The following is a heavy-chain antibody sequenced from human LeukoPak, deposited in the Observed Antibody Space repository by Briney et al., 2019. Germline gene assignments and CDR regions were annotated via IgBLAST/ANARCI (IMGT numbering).Heavy chain of an antibody. V-gene: IGHV3-30*18. D-gene: IGHD4-17*01. J-gene: IGHJ4*02. Sequence: GRSLRLSCAASGFTFSSYGMHWVRQAPGKGLEWVAVISYDGSNKYYADSVKGRFTISRDNSKNTLYLQMNSLRAEDTAVYYCAKAPPVTTCYFDYWGQGTLVTVSS. CDR3: AKAPPVTTCYFDY. CDR1: GFTFSSYG. CDR2: ISYDGSNK.